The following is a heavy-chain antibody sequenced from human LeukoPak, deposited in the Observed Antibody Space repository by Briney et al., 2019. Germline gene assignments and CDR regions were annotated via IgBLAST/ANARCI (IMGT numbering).Heavy chain of an antibody. Sequence: GGSLRLSCAASGFTFSSYAMSWVRQAPGKGLEWVSAISGSGGSTYYADSVKGRFTISRDNSKNTLYLQMNSLRAEDTAVYYCAKRSTAIVLTSYSDLWGQGTLVTVSS. CDR1: GFTFSSYA. J-gene: IGHJ4*02. CDR2: ISGSGGST. D-gene: IGHD1-26*01. V-gene: IGHV3-23*01. CDR3: AKRSTAIVLTSYSDL.